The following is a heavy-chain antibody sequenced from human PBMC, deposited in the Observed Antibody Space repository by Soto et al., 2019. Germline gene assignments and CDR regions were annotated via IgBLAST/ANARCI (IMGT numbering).Heavy chain of an antibody. CDR2: ISYDGSNK. CDR1: GFTFSSYA. V-gene: IGHV3-30-3*01. D-gene: IGHD6-13*01. CDR3: ARDLGAAAGYYYGMDV. J-gene: IGHJ6*02. Sequence: QVQLVESGGGVVQPGRSLSLSCAASGFTFSSYAMHWVRQAPGKGLEWVAVISYDGSNKYYADSVKGRFTISRDNSKNTLYLQMNSLRAEDTAVYYCARDLGAAAGYYYGMDVWGQGTTVTVSS.